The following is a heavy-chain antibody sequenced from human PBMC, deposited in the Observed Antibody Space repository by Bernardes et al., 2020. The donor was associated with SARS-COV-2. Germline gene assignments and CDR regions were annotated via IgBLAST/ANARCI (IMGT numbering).Heavy chain of an antibody. CDR3: AKEDTSGWDH. Sequence: VGSLSLSCAASGFAFNMYAMSWVRQAPGKGLEWVSFVSGSGSTTYYGDSVRGRFTSFRDNSKNTMYLQMNSLRVEDTAIYFCAKEDTSGWDHWGQGTLVTVSS. D-gene: IGHD6-19*01. J-gene: IGHJ4*02. V-gene: IGHV3-23*01. CDR2: VSGSGSTT. CDR1: GFAFNMYA.